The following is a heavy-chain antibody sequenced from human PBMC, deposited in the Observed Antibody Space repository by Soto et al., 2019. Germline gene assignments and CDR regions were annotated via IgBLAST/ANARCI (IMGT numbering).Heavy chain of an antibody. D-gene: IGHD6-6*01. Sequence: SQTLSLTCAISGDSVSSDSAAWNWIRQSPSRGLEWLGRTYYRSKWYNDYAVSVKSRITIDPDTSKNQFSLQLNSVTPEDTAVYYCARVFGYSSSSNWFDPWGQGTLVTVSS. J-gene: IGHJ5*02. CDR2: TYYRSKWYN. V-gene: IGHV6-1*01. CDR3: ARVFGYSSSSNWFDP. CDR1: GDSVSSDSAA.